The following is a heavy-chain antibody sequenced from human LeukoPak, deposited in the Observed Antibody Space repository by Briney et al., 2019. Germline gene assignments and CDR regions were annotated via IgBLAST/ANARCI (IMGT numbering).Heavy chain of an antibody. CDR2: IDYTGST. CDR3: ARTASAVTTAIDY. V-gene: IGHV4-59*01. CDR1: GASISGYY. D-gene: IGHD4-17*01. J-gene: IGHJ4*02. Sequence: SETLSLTCTVSGASISGYYWTWIRQPPGKGLEWIGHIDYTGSTNYNSPLESRVTISVDTSKTQFSLKLRYVTAADTAVYYCARTASAVTTAIDYWGQGTLVTVSS.